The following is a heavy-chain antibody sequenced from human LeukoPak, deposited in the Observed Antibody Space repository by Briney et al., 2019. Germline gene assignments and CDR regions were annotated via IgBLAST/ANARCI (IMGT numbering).Heavy chain of an antibody. CDR1: GFTFSTYG. J-gene: IGHJ4*02. D-gene: IGHD1-26*01. CDR3: AKGWDTKSTSRSPFDY. V-gene: IGHV3-30*18. Sequence: GRSLGLSCAASGFTFSTYGMHWVRQAPGKGLEWVAVISYDGSNKYYADSVKGRFTISRDNSKNTLSLQMNSLRSEDTAVYYCAKGWDTKSTSRSPFDYWGQGTLVTVSS. CDR2: ISYDGSNK.